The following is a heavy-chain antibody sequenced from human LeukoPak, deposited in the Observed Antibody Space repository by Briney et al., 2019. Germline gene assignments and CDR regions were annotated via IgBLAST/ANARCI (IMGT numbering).Heavy chain of an antibody. D-gene: IGHD3-16*01. V-gene: IGHV4-34*01. Sequence: SETLSLTCAVYGGSFSGYYWSWIRQPPGKGLEWIGEIDHSGSTNYNPSLKSRVTISVDTSKNQFSLKLSSMTAADTAVYFCARGGEDYYFDYWGQGTLVTVSS. CDR2: IDHSGST. CDR1: GGSFSGYY. CDR3: ARGGEDYYFDY. J-gene: IGHJ4*02.